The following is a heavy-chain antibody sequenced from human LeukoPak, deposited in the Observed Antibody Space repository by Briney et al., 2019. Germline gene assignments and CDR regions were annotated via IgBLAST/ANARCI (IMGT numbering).Heavy chain of an antibody. D-gene: IGHD6-19*01. Sequence: KASETLSLTCAVYGGSFSGYCWSWIRPPPGKGLEWIGEINHSGSTNYNPSLKSRVTISVDTSKNQFSLKLSSVTAADTAVYYCARDMSSGWSTYSDYWGQGTLVTVSS. CDR1: GGSFSGYC. CDR2: INHSGST. CDR3: ARDMSSGWSTYSDY. V-gene: IGHV4-34*01. J-gene: IGHJ4*02.